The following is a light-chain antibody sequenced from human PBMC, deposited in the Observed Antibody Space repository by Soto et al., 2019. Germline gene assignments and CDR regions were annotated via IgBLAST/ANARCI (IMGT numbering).Light chain of an antibody. Sequence: IQLTQSPSSLSASVGDRVTVTCRASRGISSFLAWYQLKPGKAPKLLIYTASTLQTGVPSRFSGSGSGTEFTLTISSLQPDDIATYYCQQYDNLPFFGGGTKVDIK. CDR1: RGISSF. CDR2: TAS. J-gene: IGKJ4*01. V-gene: IGKV1-9*01. CDR3: QQYDNLPF.